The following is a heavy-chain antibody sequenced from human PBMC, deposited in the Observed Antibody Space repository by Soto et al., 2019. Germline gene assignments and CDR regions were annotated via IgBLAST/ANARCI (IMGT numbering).Heavy chain of an antibody. Sequence: ASVKVSCKASGYTFTGYYMHWVRQAPGQGLEWMGWINPNSGGTNYAQKFQGWVTMTRDTSISTAYMELSRLRSDDTAVYYCARAPPRGVKYDYWGQGTLVTVSS. D-gene: IGHD3-16*01. J-gene: IGHJ4*02. CDR3: ARAPPRGVKYDY. CDR1: GYTFTGYY. V-gene: IGHV1-2*04. CDR2: INPNSGGT.